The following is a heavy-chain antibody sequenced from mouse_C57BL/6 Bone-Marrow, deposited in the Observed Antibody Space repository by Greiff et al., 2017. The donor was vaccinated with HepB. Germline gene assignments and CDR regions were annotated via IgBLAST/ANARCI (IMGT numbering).Heavy chain of an antibody. CDR1: GYSFTSYY. V-gene: IGHV1-66*01. CDR2: IYPGSGNT. Sequence: QVQLKQSGPELVKPGASVKISCKASGYSFTSYYIHWVKQRPGQGLEWIGWIYPGSGNTKYNEKFKGKATLTADTSSSTAYMQLSSLTSEDSAVYYCARLDWPFDYWGQGTTLTVSS. CDR3: ARLDWPFDY. D-gene: IGHD4-1*01. J-gene: IGHJ2*01.